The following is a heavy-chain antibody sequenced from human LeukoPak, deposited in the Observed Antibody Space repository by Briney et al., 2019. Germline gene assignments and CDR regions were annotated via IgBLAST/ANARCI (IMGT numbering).Heavy chain of an antibody. CDR3: ARQKGYSSGYYPDY. CDR1: GGSISSSSYY. Sequence: SETLSLTCTVSGGSISSSSYYWGWIRQPPGKGLEWIGSMSYSGSTYYNPSLKSRVTMSVDTSKNQFSLNLSSVTAADTAVHYCARQKGYSSGYYPDYWGQGTLVTVSS. J-gene: IGHJ4*02. D-gene: IGHD3-22*01. V-gene: IGHV4-39*01. CDR2: MSYSGST.